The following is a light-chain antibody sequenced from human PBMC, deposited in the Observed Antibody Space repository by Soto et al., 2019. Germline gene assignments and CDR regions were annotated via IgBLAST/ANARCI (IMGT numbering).Light chain of an antibody. CDR1: QSVGSSY. Sequence: ELVRTQSAPTLSVSAGEIAPLSCRASQSVGSSYLAWYQQKPGQAPRVLIYGTSSRATGIPDRFSGSGSGTDFTLTISRLEPEDFAVYYCQQYSTSSWTFGQGTKVDIK. V-gene: IGKV3-20*01. CDR3: QQYSTSSWT. J-gene: IGKJ1*01. CDR2: GTS.